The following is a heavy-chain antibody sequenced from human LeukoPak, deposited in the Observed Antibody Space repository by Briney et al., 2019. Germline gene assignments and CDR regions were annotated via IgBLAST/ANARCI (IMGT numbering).Heavy chain of an antibody. V-gene: IGHV1-18*04. CDR2: ISAYNGNT. CDR1: GYTFTSYG. Sequence: ASVKVSCKASGYTFTSYGISWVRQAPGQGLEWMGWISAYNGNTNYAQKLQGRVTMTTDTSTSTAYMELRSLRSDDTAVYYSARDHDFWSGSLFGYWGQGTLVTVSS. J-gene: IGHJ4*02. CDR3: ARDHDFWSGSLFGY. D-gene: IGHD3-3*01.